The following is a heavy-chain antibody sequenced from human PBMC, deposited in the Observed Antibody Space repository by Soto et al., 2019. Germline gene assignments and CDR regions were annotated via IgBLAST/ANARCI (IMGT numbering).Heavy chain of an antibody. CDR3: ATIVGANDY. Sequence: SETLSLTCTVSRASIYTYSWTWIRQPAGKGLQWIGHIYSSGSTNYSPSLKSRVSMSVDSSKNQISLKLSSVTAADTAVYYCATIVGANDYWGQGTLVTVSS. CDR1: RASIYTYS. D-gene: IGHD1-26*01. V-gene: IGHV4-4*07. J-gene: IGHJ4*02. CDR2: IYSSGST.